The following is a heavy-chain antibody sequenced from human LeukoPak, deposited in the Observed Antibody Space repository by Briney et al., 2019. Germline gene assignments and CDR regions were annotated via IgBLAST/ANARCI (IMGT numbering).Heavy chain of an antibody. J-gene: IGHJ3*02. CDR3: ARGPTYYYDSSGYYSGLDAFDI. D-gene: IGHD3-22*01. Sequence: NSSETLSLTCTVSGGSISSYYWSWIRQPPGKGLEWIGEINHSGSTNYNPSLKSRVTISVDTSKNQFSLKLSSVTAADTAVYYCARGPTYYYDSSGYYSGLDAFDIWGQGTMVTVSS. CDR1: GGSISSYY. CDR2: INHSGST. V-gene: IGHV4-34*01.